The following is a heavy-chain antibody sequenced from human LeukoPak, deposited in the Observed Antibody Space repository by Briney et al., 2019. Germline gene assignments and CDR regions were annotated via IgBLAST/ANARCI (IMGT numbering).Heavy chain of an antibody. V-gene: IGHV1-2*02. D-gene: IGHD1-26*01. J-gene: IGHJ4*02. CDR2: INPNSGGT. Sequence: ASVKVSCKASGYTFTGYYMHWVRQAPGQGLEWMGWINPNSGGTNYAQKFQGRDTTTRDTSISTAYMELSKLRSDDTAVYYCARDRGEGATTYYFDYWGQGTLVTVSS. CDR1: GYTFTGYY. CDR3: ARDRGEGATTYYFDY.